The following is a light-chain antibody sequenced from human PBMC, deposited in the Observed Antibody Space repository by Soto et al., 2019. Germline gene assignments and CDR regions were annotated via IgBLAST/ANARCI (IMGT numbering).Light chain of an antibody. Sequence: DIQMTQSPSTLSASVGDRVTITCRASQSISICLAWYQQKPGKAPKLLIYDASSLKSGVPSRFSGSGSGTEFTLTISSLQPDDFATYFCQQYNSYSATFGQGTKVEIK. CDR3: QQYNSYSAT. CDR1: QSISIC. J-gene: IGKJ1*01. V-gene: IGKV1-5*01. CDR2: DAS.